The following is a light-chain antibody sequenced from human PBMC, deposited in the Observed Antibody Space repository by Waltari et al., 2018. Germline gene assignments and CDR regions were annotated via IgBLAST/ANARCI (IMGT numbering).Light chain of an antibody. Sequence: DIQMTQSPPFVSASVGDRVTITCRASQDISAHLVWYQQRPGKAPKLLIYGASSLQSGVPSRFSGSGSGTEFTLTISSLQPEDVALYSCQQDHSFPPTFGKGTRVQI. J-gene: IGKJ1*01. V-gene: IGKV1-12*01. CDR3: QQDHSFPPT. CDR1: QDISAH. CDR2: GAS.